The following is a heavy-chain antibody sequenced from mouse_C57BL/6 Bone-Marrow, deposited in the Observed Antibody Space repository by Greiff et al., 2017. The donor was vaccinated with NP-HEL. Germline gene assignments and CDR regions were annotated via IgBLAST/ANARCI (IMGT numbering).Heavy chain of an antibody. Sequence: VQLQESGPELVKPGASVKISCKASGYSFTGYYMNWVKQSPEKSLEWIGEINPSTGGTTYNQKFKAKATLTVDKSSSTAYMQLKSLTSEDSAVYYCARRSFSTTVGFDYWGQGTTLTVSS. J-gene: IGHJ2*01. CDR3: ARRSFSTTVGFDY. D-gene: IGHD1-1*01. CDR1: GYSFTGYY. V-gene: IGHV1-42*01. CDR2: INPSTGGT.